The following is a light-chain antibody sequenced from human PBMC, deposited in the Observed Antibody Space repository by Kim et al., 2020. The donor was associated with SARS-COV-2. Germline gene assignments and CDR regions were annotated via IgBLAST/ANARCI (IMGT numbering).Light chain of an antibody. V-gene: IGLV4-69*01. CDR3: QTWGTGLNWV. CDR1: SGHSSYA. Sequence: QPVLTQSPSASASLGASVKLTCTLSSGHSSYAIAWHQQQPEKGPRYLMKLNSDGSHSKGDGIPDRFSGSSSGAERYLTISSLQSGDEADYYCQTWGTGLNWVFGGGTQLTVL. J-gene: IGLJ3*02. CDR2: LNSDGSH.